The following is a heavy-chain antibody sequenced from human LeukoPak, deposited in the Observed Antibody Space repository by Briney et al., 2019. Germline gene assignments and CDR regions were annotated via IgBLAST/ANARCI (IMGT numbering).Heavy chain of an antibody. CDR1: GASISSSRYY. D-gene: IGHD6-19*01. Sequence: SETLSLTCTVSGASISSSRYYWGWIRQPPGKGLEWIGSISYSGTTYYSPSLKSRVTISVDTSRNQFSLKLSSVTAPDTAVYYCARVLAGAFDIWGQGTVVTVSS. J-gene: IGHJ3*02. CDR2: ISYSGTT. CDR3: ARVLAGAFDI. V-gene: IGHV4-39*01.